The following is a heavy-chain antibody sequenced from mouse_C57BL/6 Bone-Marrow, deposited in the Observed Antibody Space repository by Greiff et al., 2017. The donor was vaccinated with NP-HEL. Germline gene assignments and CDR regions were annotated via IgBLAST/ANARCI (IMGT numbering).Heavy chain of an antibody. D-gene: IGHD1-1*01. CDR3: ARDEKDYGSSYYFDY. Sequence: VQLQQSGAELVKPGASVKLSCTASGYTFTEYTIHWVKQRSGQGLEWIGWFYPGGGSIKYNEKFKDKATLTADKSSSTFYMELRRLTAADYAVYFCARDEKDYGSSYYFDYWGQGTTLTASS. V-gene: IGHV1-62-2*01. CDR1: GYTFTEYT. J-gene: IGHJ2*01. CDR2: FYPGGGSI.